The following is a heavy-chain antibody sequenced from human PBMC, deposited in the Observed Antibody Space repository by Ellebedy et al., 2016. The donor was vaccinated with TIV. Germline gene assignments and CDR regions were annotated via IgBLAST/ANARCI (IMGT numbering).Heavy chain of an antibody. J-gene: IGHJ4*02. V-gene: IGHV1-2*04. CDR1: GYTFTGYY. CDR3: AALPYISTSSAY. CDR2: INPNSGGT. Sequence: ASVKVSCKASGYTFTGYYMHWVRQAPGQGLEWMGWINPNSGGTNYAQKFQGWVTMSRDTSISTAYMELSRLRSDDTAVYYCAALPYISTSSAYWGQGTLVTVSS. D-gene: IGHD6-13*01.